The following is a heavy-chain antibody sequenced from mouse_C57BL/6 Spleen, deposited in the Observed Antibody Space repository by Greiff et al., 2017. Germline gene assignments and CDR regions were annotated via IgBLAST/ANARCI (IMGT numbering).Heavy chain of an antibody. Sequence: DVMLVESGGGLVKPGGSLKLSCAASGFTFSSYAMSWVRQTPEKRLEWVATISDGGSYTYYPDNVKGRFTIARDNAKNNLYLQMSHLKSEDTAMYYCARGGITTVVAPFDYWGQGTTLTVSS. V-gene: IGHV5-4*03. J-gene: IGHJ2*01. D-gene: IGHD1-1*01. CDR1: GFTFSSYA. CDR3: ARGGITTVVAPFDY. CDR2: ISDGGSYT.